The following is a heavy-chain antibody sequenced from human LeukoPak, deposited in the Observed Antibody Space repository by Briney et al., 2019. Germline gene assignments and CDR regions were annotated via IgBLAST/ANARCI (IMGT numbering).Heavy chain of an antibody. J-gene: IGHJ4*02. Sequence: PGGSLRLSCAASGFTFSSYWMHWVRQAPGKGLVWVSRINTDGSSTSYADSVKGRFTISRDNAKNTLYLQMNSLRAEDTAVYYCARVWIAARPPDYWGQGTLVTVSS. CDR1: GFTFSSYW. D-gene: IGHD6-6*01. V-gene: IGHV3-74*01. CDR2: INTDGSST. CDR3: ARVWIAARPPDY.